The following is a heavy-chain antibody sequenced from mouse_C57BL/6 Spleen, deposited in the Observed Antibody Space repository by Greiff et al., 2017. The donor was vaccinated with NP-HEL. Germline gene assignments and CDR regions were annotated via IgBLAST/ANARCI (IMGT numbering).Heavy chain of an antibody. D-gene: IGHD1-1*01. J-gene: IGHJ3*01. CDR1: GYTFTSYW. CDR3: KREDYGSWFAY. CDR2: IHPNSGST. Sequence: QVQLQQSGAELVKPGASVKLSCKASGYTFTSYWMHWVKQRPGQGLEWIGMIHPNSGSTNYNEKFKSKATLTVDKSSSTAYMQLSSLTSEDSAVYYCKREDYGSWFAYWGQGTLVTVSA. V-gene: IGHV1-64*01.